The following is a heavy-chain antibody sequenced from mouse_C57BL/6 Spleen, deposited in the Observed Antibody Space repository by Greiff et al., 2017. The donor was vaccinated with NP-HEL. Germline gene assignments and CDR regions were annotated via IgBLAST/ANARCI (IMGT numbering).Heavy chain of an antibody. V-gene: IGHV1-19*01. CDR2: INPYNGCT. CDR3: ARTYYSNYGYFDV. D-gene: IGHD2-5*01. J-gene: IGHJ1*03. CDR1: GYTFTDYY. Sequence: EVKLMESGPVLVKPGASVKMSCKASGYTFTDYYMNWVKQSHGKSLEWIGVINPYNGCTRYNPKFQGKATLTVNQSSSTAYMEHNSLTAEDSAVYYCARTYYSNYGYFDVWGTGTTVTVSS.